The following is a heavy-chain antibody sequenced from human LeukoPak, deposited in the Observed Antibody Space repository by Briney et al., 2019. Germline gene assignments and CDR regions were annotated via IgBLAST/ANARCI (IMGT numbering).Heavy chain of an antibody. V-gene: IGHV4-59*11. D-gene: IGHD3-3*01. CDR1: GGSISSHY. J-gene: IGHJ5*02. CDR2: IYYSGST. CDR3: SSVGSHYDFWSGYSYWFDP. Sequence: SETLSLTCTVSGGSISSHYWSWIRQPPGMGLEWIGYIYYSGSTNYNPSLKSRVTISVDTSKNQFSLKLSSVTAADTAVYYCSSVGSHYDFWSGYSYWFDPWGQGTLVTVSS.